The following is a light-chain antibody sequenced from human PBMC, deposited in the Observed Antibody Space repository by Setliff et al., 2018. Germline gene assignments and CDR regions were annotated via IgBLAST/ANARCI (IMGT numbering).Light chain of an antibody. CDR3: SSFAGTYYV. V-gene: IGLV2-11*01. CDR2: DVT. J-gene: IGLJ1*01. CDR1: SSDVGAYNY. Sequence: QSALTQPRSVSSSPGQSVTISCTGTSSDVGAYNYVSWYQHHPGKVPKLMVYDVTKRPSGVPDRFSGSKSGNTASLTISGLQAEDEADYYCSSFAGTYYVFGSGTKVTVL.